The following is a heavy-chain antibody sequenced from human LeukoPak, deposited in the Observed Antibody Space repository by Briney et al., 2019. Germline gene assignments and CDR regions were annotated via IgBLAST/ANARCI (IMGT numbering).Heavy chain of an antibody. J-gene: IGHJ4*02. V-gene: IGHV4-34*01. CDR3: ARGPSTHYYESIGYYYFDY. Sequence: SETLSLTCAVYGGSFSGYYWTWIRQPPGKGLEWIGEINHSGSTNYNPSLKSRVTISEDTSKNQFSLKLSSVTATDTAVYYCARGPSTHYYESIGYYYFDYWGLGTLVTVSS. D-gene: IGHD3-22*01. CDR1: GGSFSGYY. CDR2: INHSGST.